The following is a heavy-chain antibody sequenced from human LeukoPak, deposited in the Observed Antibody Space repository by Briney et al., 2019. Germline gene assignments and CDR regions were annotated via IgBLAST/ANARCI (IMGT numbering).Heavy chain of an antibody. V-gene: IGHV3-74*01. CDR1: GFTFSSYW. Sequence: GGSLRLSCAASGFTFSSYWTHWVRQAPGKGLVWVSRINSDGSSTSYADSVKGRFTISRDNAKNTLYLQMNSLRAEDTAVYYCAKIPQVAIFSVPNFDYWGQGTLVTVSS. CDR3: AKIPQVAIFSVPNFDY. CDR2: INSDGSST. J-gene: IGHJ4*02. D-gene: IGHD3-3*01.